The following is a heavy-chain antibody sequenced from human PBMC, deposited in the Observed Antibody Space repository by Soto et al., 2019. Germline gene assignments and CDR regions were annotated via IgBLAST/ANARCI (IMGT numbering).Heavy chain of an antibody. CDR2: IYYSGST. CDR3: ARGRQWLDD. CDR1: GGSVSGYY. Sequence: QVQLQESGPGLVNPSETLSLTCTVSGGSVSGYYWSWIRQPPGKGLEWIGYIYYSGSTNYNPSLKSRVTISVDTSKNQFSLKLSSVTAADTAVYYCARGRQWLDDWGQGTLVTVSS. J-gene: IGHJ4*02. D-gene: IGHD6-19*01. V-gene: IGHV4-59*02.